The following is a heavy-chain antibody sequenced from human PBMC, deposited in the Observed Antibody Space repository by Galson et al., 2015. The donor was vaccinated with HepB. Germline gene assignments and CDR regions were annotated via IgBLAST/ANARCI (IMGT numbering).Heavy chain of an antibody. D-gene: IGHD6-13*01. CDR2: ISYDGNHK. J-gene: IGHJ4*02. V-gene: IGHV3-30-3*01. CDR3: ARPLAGLAADGHYFDP. Sequence: SLRLSCAASGFAFNIYTMHWVRQAPGKGLEWVAVISYDGNHKFYADSVRGRFTVSRDNSKNTHYLEMYSLRPDDTAVYYCARPLAGLAADGHYFDPWGQGTLVTVSS. CDR1: GFAFNIYT.